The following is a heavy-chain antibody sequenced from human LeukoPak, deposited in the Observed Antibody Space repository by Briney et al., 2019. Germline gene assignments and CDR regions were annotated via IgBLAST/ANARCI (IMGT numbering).Heavy chain of an antibody. J-gene: IGHJ5*02. CDR3: ARVYDSSGYNWFDP. D-gene: IGHD3-22*01. V-gene: IGHV4-34*01. CDR1: GGSFSGYY. Sequence: PSETLSLTCAVYGGSFSGYYWSWIRQPPGKGLEWIGEINHSGSTNYNPSLKSRVTISVDTSKNQFSLKLSSVTAADTAVYYCARVYDSSGYNWFDPWGQGTLVTVSS. CDR2: INHSGST.